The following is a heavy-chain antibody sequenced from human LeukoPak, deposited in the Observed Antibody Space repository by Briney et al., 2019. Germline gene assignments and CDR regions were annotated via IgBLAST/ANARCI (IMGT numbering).Heavy chain of an antibody. D-gene: IGHD4-17*01. CDR1: GGSISSSSYY. Sequence: SETLSLTCTVSGGSISSSSYYWGWIRQPPGKGLEWIGSIYYSGSTYYSPSLKSRVTISVDTSKNQFSLKLSSVTAADTAVYYCARLSVNMTTVTTSRFRSNSEGLDYYYYYYMDVWGKGTTVTVSS. V-gene: IGHV4-39*01. J-gene: IGHJ6*03. CDR2: IYYSGST. CDR3: ARLSVNMTTVTTSRFRSNSEGLDYYYYYYMDV.